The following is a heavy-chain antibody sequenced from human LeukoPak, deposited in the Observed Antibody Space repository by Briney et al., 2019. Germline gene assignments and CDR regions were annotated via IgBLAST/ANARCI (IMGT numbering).Heavy chain of an antibody. CDR1: GLRFDAFG. CDR2: INWNGGGR. Sequence: GGPLSFSCAASGLRFDAFGLSWVPKAQGKGLEWVPRINWNGGGRGYADSVKGRLTISRDNAKNSLYLQMDSLRVEDTALYYCARAGDTTGEYCSSTSCFQFDFWGQGTLVTVSS. V-gene: IGHV3-20*04. CDR3: ARAGDTTGEYCSSTSCFQFDF. J-gene: IGHJ4*02. D-gene: IGHD2-2*01.